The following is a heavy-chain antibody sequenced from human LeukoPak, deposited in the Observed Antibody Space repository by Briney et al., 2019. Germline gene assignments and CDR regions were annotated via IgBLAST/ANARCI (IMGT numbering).Heavy chain of an antibody. J-gene: IGHJ4*02. D-gene: IGHD1-26*01. CDR3: ARVFARYSGSF. CDR1: GFSISSGYY. Sequence: SETLSLTCSVSGFSISSGYYWGWVRQPPGKGLEWIGSIYHSGNTYYNPSLKSRVTISVDTSKSQFSLKLNSVTAADTAVYYCARVFARYSGSFWGQGTLVTVSS. V-gene: IGHV4-38-2*02. CDR2: IYHSGNT.